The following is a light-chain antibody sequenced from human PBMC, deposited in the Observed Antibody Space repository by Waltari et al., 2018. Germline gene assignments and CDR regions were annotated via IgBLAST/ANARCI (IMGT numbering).Light chain of an antibody. CDR1: QNVSSK. CDR3: QQYNNWPPIT. CDR2: GAS. Sequence: PGEGAILSCRASQNVSSKLAWYQQKPGQAPRLLIFGASTRATGIPARFSGSGSGTEFTLTISSLQSEDFAVYYCQQYNNWPPITFGQGTRLEIK. V-gene: IGKV3-15*01. J-gene: IGKJ5*01.